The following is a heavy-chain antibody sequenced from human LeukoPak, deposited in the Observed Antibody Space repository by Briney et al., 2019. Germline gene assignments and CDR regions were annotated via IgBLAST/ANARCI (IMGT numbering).Heavy chain of an antibody. CDR3: ARDAYDSSGYSFDY. Sequence: SETLSLTCAVSGDSISRSNWWSWVRQPPGKGLEWIGEIYQSGSTNYNPSLKSRVTISVDKSKNQFSLKLSSVTAADTAVYYCARDAYDSSGYSFDYWGQGTLVTVSS. CDR1: GDSISRSNW. J-gene: IGHJ4*02. V-gene: IGHV4-4*02. D-gene: IGHD3-22*01. CDR2: IYQSGST.